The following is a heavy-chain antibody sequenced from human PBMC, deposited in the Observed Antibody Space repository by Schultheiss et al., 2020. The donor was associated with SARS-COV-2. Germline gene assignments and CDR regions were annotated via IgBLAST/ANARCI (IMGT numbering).Heavy chain of an antibody. J-gene: IGHJ4*02. V-gene: IGHV3-21*01. CDR1: GGSISSSN. CDR2: ISSSNSYI. CDR3: ARDRPLGYCSSTSCYTDLDY. Sequence: ETLSLTCAVSGGSISSSNWWSWVRQAPGKGLEWVSSISSSNSYIYYADSVKGRFTISRDNAKNSLYLQMNSLRAEDTAVYYCARDRPLGYCSSTSCYTDLDYWGQGTLVTVSS. D-gene: IGHD2-2*02.